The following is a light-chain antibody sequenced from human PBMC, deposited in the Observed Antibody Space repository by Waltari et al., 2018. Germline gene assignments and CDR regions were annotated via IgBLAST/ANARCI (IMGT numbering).Light chain of an antibody. V-gene: IGLV2-23*02. J-gene: IGLJ2*01. CDR2: EVS. Sequence: QSALTQPAPVSGSPGQSITISCTGTSSDVGSYNLVPWYQQHPGKAPKLMIYEVSKRPSGVSNRFSGSKSGNTASLTISGLQAEDEADYYCCSYAGSSTHVVFGGGTKLTVL. CDR1: SSDVGSYNL. CDR3: CSYAGSSTHVV.